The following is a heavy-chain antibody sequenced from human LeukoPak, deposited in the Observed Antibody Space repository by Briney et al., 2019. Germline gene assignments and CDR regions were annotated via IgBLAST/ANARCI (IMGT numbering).Heavy chain of an antibody. D-gene: IGHD3-22*01. V-gene: IGHV4-39*07. CDR3: ARTFYYYDSSGYPQASYYFDY. CDR1: GGSISSSSYY. Sequence: SETLSLTCTVSGGSISSSSYYWGWIRQPPGKGLEWIGSIYYSGSTYYNPSLKSRVTISVDTSKNQFSLKLSSVTAADTAVYYCARTFYYYDSSGYPQASYYFDYWGQGTLVTVSS. J-gene: IGHJ4*02. CDR2: IYYSGST.